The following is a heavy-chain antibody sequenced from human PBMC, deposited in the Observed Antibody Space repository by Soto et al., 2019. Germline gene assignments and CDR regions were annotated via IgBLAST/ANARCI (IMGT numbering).Heavy chain of an antibody. CDR3: ARDGTGCFGESYFDS. V-gene: IGHV1-46*01. J-gene: IGHJ4*02. CDR2: INPSGGST. D-gene: IGHD3-10*01. CDR1: GYTFTSYY. Sequence: ASVKVSCKASGYTFTSYYMHWVRQAPGQGLEWMGIINPSGGSTSYAQKFQGRVTMTRDTSTSTVYTELSSLRSEDTAVYYCARDGTGCFGESYFDSWGQGTLVTVSS.